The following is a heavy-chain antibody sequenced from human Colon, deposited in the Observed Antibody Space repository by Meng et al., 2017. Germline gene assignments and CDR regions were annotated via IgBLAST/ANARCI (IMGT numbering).Heavy chain of an antibody. D-gene: IGHD3-10*01. CDR3: AAGRQFIGSGGYYIDYVFAN. CDR2: IVVGTSNT. J-gene: IGHJ4*02. V-gene: IGHV1-58*02. Sequence: SVKVSCKTSGVNFTTSAIQWVRQARGQRPEWIGWIVVGTSNTKNAQRFQDRLTITRDVSTNTAYMELSGLRSDDTAVYYCAAGRQFIGSGGYYIDYVFANWGQGTLVTVSS. CDR1: GVNFTTSA.